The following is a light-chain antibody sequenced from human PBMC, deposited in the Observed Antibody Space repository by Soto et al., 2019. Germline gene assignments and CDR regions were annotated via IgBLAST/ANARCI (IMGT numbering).Light chain of an antibody. V-gene: IGKV3-11*01. CDR3: QQRSNWPGA. J-gene: IGKJ2*01. CDR1: QSVGSS. CDR2: AAS. Sequence: ETILTQSPATLSLSPGEGATLSCRASQSVGSSLAWYQQKPGQAPRLLIYAASIRATGIPARFSGSGSGTDFTLTISSLEPEDFAIYYCQQRSNWPGAFGQGTKSEIK.